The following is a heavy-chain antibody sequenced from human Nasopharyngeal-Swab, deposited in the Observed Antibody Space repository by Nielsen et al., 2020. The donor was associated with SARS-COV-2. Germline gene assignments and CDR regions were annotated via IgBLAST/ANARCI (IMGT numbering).Heavy chain of an antibody. V-gene: IGHV3-7*03. CDR1: GFTFSSYW. D-gene: IGHD1-26*01. J-gene: IGHJ3*02. CDR3: AHHDAVGATVAFDI. CDR2: IKQDGSEK. Sequence: GESLKISCAASGFTFSSYWMSWVRQAPGKGLEWVANIKQDGSEKYYVDSVKGRFTISRDNAKNSLYLQMNSLRAEDTAVYYCAHHDAVGATVAFDIWGQGTMVTVSS.